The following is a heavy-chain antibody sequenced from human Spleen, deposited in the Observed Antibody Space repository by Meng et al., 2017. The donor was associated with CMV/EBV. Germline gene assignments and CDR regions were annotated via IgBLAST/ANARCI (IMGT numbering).Heavy chain of an antibody. CDR1: GFTLSDYY. CDR3: ARDYSETGGNDY. J-gene: IGHJ4*02. CDR2: ISISGSTT. V-gene: IGHV3-11*04. D-gene: IGHD3-22*01. Sequence: GGSLRLSCAASGFTLSDYYMNWIRQAPGKGLEWISYISISGSTTYYADSVKGRFSISRDNAKNSVFLQMNSLRAEDTAVYYCARDYSETGGNDYWGQGTLVTVSS.